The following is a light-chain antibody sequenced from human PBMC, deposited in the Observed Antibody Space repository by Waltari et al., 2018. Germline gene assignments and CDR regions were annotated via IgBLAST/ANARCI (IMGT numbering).Light chain of an antibody. V-gene: IGKV2-30*02. J-gene: IGKJ1*01. CDR1: QSLLHSNGNTY. Sequence: DVVMTQSPLSLPVTLGQPASISCRSSQSLLHSNGNTYLNWFQQRPGQSPRRLIYKVSNRDSGVPDRFSGSGSGTDFTLKISRVEAEYVGVYYCMQGTHWPTFGQGTKVEIK. CDR3: MQGTHWPT. CDR2: KVS.